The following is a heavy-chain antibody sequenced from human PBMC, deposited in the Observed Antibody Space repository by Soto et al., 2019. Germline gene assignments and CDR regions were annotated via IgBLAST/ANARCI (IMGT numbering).Heavy chain of an antibody. CDR1: GFTFSSYS. J-gene: IGHJ5*02. V-gene: IGHV3-21*01. Sequence: EVQLVESGGGLVKPGGSLRLSCAASGFTFSSYSMNWVRQAPGKGLEWVSSISSSSSYIYYADSVKGRFIISRDNAKNSLYLQMNSLRAEDTAVYYCARGGVSWFDPWGQGTLVTVSS. CDR2: ISSSSSYI. D-gene: IGHD3-16*01. CDR3: ARGGVSWFDP.